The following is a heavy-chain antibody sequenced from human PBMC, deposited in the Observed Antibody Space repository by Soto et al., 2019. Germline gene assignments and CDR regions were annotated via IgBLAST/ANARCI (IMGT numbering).Heavy chain of an antibody. CDR3: AKATVAAPGPLDY. Sequence: GGSLRLSCAASGFTFSNYAMSWVRQAPGKGLEWVSGISGSGGSTYYADSVRGRFTFSRDNSKNTLYLQMNSLRAEDTAVYYCAKATVAAPGPLDYWGQGTLVTVSS. D-gene: IGHD6-13*01. CDR1: GFTFSNYA. CDR2: ISGSGGST. J-gene: IGHJ4*02. V-gene: IGHV3-23*01.